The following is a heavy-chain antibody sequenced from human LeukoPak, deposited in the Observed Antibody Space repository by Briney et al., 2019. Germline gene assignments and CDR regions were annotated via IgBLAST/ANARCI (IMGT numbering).Heavy chain of an antibody. CDR3: VSPRGRDGYKSSYYFDY. V-gene: IGHV1-69*05. Sequence: SVKVSCKASGGTFSSYAISWVRQAPGQGLEWMGGIIPIFGTANYAQKFQGRVTITTDESTSTAYMELSSLRSEDTAVYYCVSPRGRDGYKSSYYFDYWGQGTLVTVSS. CDR2: IIPIFGTA. CDR1: GGTFSSYA. D-gene: IGHD5-24*01. J-gene: IGHJ4*02.